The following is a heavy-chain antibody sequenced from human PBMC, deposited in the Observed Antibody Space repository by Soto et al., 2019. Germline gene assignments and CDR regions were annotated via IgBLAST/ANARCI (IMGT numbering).Heavy chain of an antibody. CDR3: ARGPLVVLNYFES. CDR1: GGTFRNYP. V-gene: IGHV1-69*02. CDR2: IFPLTDIP. Sequence: QVQLVQSGTEVKKPGSSVKVSCKASGGTFRNYPINWVRQAPGQGLEWMGSIFPLTDIPDYAQNFQARLTISADKSTITAYMELISLTSDDTAMYFCARGPLVVLNYFESWGQGTLVTVSS. J-gene: IGHJ4*02.